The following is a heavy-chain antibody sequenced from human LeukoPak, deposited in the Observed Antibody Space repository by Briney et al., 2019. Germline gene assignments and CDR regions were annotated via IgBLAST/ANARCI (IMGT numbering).Heavy chain of an antibody. CDR3: ARHCSGGGCHDAFDI. J-gene: IGHJ3*02. CDR2: IDPSDSYT. D-gene: IGHD2-15*01. V-gene: IGHV5-10-1*01. CDR1: GYRFTSYW. Sequence: GESLKISCKGSGYRFTSYWITWVRQMPGKGLEWMGRIDPSDSYTNYSPSFQGHVTFSADKSISAAYLQWSSPKASDSAMYYCARHCSGGGCHDAFDIWGQGTVVTVSS.